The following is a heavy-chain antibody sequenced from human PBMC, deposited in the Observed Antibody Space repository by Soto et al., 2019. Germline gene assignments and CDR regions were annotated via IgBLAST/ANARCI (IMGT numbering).Heavy chain of an antibody. V-gene: IGHV4-31*03. CDR1: GGSISSGGCY. Sequence: ILSLTCTVSGGSISSGGCYWYWIRRHPGKGLEWIGYIYYSGTTYYNPSLKSRVTISVDTSKNQFSLKLSSVTAADTAVYYCAASCVACGGFNYYGMDVWGQGTTVTVSS. CDR2: IYYSGTT. CDR3: AASCVACGGFNYYGMDV. J-gene: IGHJ6*02. D-gene: IGHD2-21*01.